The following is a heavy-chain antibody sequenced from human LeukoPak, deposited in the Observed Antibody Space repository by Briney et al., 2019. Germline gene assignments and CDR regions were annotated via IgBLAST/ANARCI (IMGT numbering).Heavy chain of an antibody. D-gene: IGHD3-9*01. J-gene: IGHJ4*02. V-gene: IGHV4-38-2*02. CDR1: GYSISSGYY. CDR3: ARKVRGYDILTGCFDY. Sequence: SETLSLTCTVSGYSISSGYYWGWIRQPPGKGLEWIGSIYHSGSTYYNPSLKSRVTISVDTSKNQFSLKLSSVTAADTAVYYCARKVRGYDILTGCFDYWGRGTLVTVSS. CDR2: IYHSGST.